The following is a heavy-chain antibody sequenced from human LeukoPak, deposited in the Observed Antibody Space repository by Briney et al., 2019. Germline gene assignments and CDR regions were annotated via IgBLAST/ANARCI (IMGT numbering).Heavy chain of an antibody. Sequence: ASVKVSCKASGGTFISYAISWVRQAPGQGLEWMGRIIPIFGTANYAQKFQGRVTITTDESTSTAYMELSILRYEDTAVYYWARQTTVTTGFDPWGQGTLVTVSS. D-gene: IGHD4-11*01. CDR3: ARQTTVTTGFDP. CDR1: GGTFISYA. CDR2: IIPIFGTA. J-gene: IGHJ5*02. V-gene: IGHV1-69*05.